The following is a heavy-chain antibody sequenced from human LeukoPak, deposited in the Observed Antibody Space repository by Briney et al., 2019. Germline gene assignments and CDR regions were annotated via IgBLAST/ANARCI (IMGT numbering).Heavy chain of an antibody. CDR3: AREGESTMIVVVTQGYFDY. Sequence: GGSLRLSCAASGLTFSSYSMNWVRQAPGKGLEWVSSISSSSSYIYYADSVKGRFTISRDNAKNSLYLQMNSLRAEDTAVYYCAREGESTMIVVVTQGYFDYWGQGTLVTVSS. V-gene: IGHV3-21*01. J-gene: IGHJ4*02. CDR1: GLTFSSYS. CDR2: ISSSSSYI. D-gene: IGHD3-22*01.